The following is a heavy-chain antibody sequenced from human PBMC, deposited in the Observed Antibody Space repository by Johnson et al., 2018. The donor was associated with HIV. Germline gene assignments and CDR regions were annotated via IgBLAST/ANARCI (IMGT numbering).Heavy chain of an antibody. V-gene: IGHV3-30*14. CDR3: ARACRDGYTCDVYEI. D-gene: IGHD5-24*01. CDR1: GFTVSSNY. Sequence: QVQLVESGGGLIQPGGSLRLSCAASGFTVSSNYMSWVRPAPGKGLAWVAVISYDGSNKYYADSVHCIFTISSANARNTLYLQMNRLRAEDTAVYHCARACRDGYTCDVYEIWGQGTMVIVSS. CDR2: ISYDGSNK. J-gene: IGHJ3*02.